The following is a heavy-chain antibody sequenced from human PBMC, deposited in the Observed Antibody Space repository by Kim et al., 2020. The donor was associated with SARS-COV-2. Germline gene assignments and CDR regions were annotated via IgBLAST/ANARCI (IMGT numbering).Heavy chain of an antibody. CDR3: AREGEYYGSGRVYWYFDL. Sequence: SETLSLTCTVSGGSISSYYWSWIRQPPGKGLEWIGYIYYSGSTNYNPSLKSRVTISVDTSKNQFSLKLSSVTAADTAVYYCAREGEYYGSGRVYWYFDLWGRGTLVTVSS. D-gene: IGHD3-10*01. V-gene: IGHV4-59*13. CDR2: IYYSGST. J-gene: IGHJ2*01. CDR1: GGSISSYY.